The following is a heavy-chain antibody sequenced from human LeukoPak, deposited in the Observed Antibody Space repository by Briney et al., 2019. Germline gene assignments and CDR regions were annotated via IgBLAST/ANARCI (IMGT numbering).Heavy chain of an antibody. CDR2: ISSSSSYI. CDR1: GFTFSSYS. D-gene: IGHD3-3*01. CDR3: ARDVHPGITIFGVVDY. J-gene: IGHJ4*02. Sequence: TGGSLRLSCAASGFTFSSYSMNWVRQAPGKGLEWVSSISSSSSYIYYADSVKGRFTISRDNAKNSLYLQMNSLGAEDTAVYYCARDVHPGITIFGVVDYWGQGTLVTVSS. V-gene: IGHV3-21*01.